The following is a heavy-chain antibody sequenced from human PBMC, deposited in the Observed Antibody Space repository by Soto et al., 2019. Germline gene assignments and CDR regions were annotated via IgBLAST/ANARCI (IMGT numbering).Heavy chain of an antibody. Sequence: GESLKISCKGSGYSFSSYWIGWVRQMPGKGLEWMGIIFPGDSDSRYSPSFQGQVTISVDKSISTAYLQWNSLKASDTAMYYCARRGDGYNPVDYWGQGTLVTVSS. V-gene: IGHV5-51*01. CDR3: ARRGDGYNPVDY. D-gene: IGHD5-12*01. J-gene: IGHJ4*02. CDR2: IFPGDSDS. CDR1: GYSFSSYW.